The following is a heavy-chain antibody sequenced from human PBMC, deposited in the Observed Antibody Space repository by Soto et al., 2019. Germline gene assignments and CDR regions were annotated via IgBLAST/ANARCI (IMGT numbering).Heavy chain of an antibody. CDR3: ATLPLAGDPKAGF. CDR2: IHYSGST. CDR1: GGSISSSNY. J-gene: IGHJ4*02. V-gene: IGHV4-39*01. Sequence: QLQLQESGPGLVKPSETLSPTCTVSGGSISSSNYWGWIRQPPGKGLEWIGSIHYSGSTYYKSSLKRGVSISVDTCRNQFSLQLTSVAAADTAVYYCATLPLAGDPKAGFWGQGTLVTVSS. D-gene: IGHD4-17*01.